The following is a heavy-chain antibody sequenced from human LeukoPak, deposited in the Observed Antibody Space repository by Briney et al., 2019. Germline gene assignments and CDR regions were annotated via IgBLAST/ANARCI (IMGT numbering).Heavy chain of an antibody. CDR1: GGSISSYY. CDR3: AREYSSSWYGGNYYYGMDV. J-gene: IGHJ6*02. CDR2: IYHSGST. V-gene: IGHV4-59*01. Sequence: KTSETLSLTCTVSGGSISSYYWSWIRQPPGKGLEWIGYIYHSGSTNYNPSLKSRVTISVDTSKNQFSLKLSSVTAADTAVYYCAREYSSSWYGGNYYYGMDVWGQGTTVTVSS. D-gene: IGHD6-13*01.